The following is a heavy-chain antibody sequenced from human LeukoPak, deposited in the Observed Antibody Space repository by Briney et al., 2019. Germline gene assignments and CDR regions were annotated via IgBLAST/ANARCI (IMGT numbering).Heavy chain of an antibody. Sequence: ASVKVSCKASGYTFTSYGISWVRQAPGQGLEWMGWISAYNGNTNYAQKLHGRVTMTTDTSTSTAYMELRSLRSDDTAVYYCARGGVTTVTTLVMRSWYGMDVWGQGTTVTVSS. V-gene: IGHV1-18*01. CDR1: GYTFTSYG. D-gene: IGHD4-17*01. J-gene: IGHJ6*02. CDR3: ARGGVTTVTTLVMRSWYGMDV. CDR2: ISAYNGNT.